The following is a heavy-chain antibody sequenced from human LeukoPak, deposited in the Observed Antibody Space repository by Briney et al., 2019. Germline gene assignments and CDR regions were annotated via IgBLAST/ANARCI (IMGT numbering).Heavy chain of an antibody. CDR3: AKVGVPLYGSGSYYAFDY. Sequence: QAGGSLRLSCAASGFTFSSYAMSWVRQAPGKGLEWVSAISGSGGSTYYADSVKGRFTISRDNSKNTLYLQMNSLRAEDTAVYYCAKVGVPLYGSGSYYAFDYWGQGTLVSVSS. CDR1: GFTFSSYA. V-gene: IGHV3-23*01. J-gene: IGHJ4*02. CDR2: ISGSGGST. D-gene: IGHD3-10*01.